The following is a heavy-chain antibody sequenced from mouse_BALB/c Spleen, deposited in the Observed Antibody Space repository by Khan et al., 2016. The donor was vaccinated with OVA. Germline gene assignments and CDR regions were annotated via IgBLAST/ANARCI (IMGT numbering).Heavy chain of an antibody. Sequence: VQLQQSGAELVKPGASVKLSCTVAGFNIKDTYMHWVKQRPEQGLEWIGRIDPANGNTKYDPKFQGKATITTDTSSNTAYLQLISLTSEDTAVXYCARGGWSYTMDYWGQGTSVTVSS. D-gene: IGHD1-1*02. CDR2: IDPANGNT. CDR3: ARGGWSYTMDY. V-gene: IGHV14-3*02. J-gene: IGHJ4*01. CDR1: GFNIKDTY.